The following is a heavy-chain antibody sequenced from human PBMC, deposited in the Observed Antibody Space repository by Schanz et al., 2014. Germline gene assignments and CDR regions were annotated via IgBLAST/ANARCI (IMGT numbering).Heavy chain of an antibody. J-gene: IGHJ5*02. CDR2: MYSRGSP. V-gene: IGHV4-4*07. CDR1: GGSISIYY. D-gene: IGHD3-10*01. CDR3: ARGVYYGSGSYDLHGGWFDP. Sequence: QVQLQESGPGLVKPSETLSLTCSVSGGSISIYYWSWIRQPAGKGLEWIGRMYSRGSPNYNPSLKSRVTMSLDPSKNQFSLRLNLVTAADTAVYYCARGVYYGSGSYDLHGGWFDPWGLGTLVTVSS.